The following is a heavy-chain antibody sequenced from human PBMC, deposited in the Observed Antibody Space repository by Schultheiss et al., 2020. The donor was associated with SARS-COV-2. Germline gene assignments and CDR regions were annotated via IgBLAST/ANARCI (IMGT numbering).Heavy chain of an antibody. CDR1: GFSLNTYGVG. CDR3: AHIGGSDILSRFDY. D-gene: IGHD3-9*01. J-gene: IGHJ4*02. CDR2: IYWDDDK. Sequence: SGPTLVKPTETLTLTCTFSGFSLNTYGVGVGWIRQPPGKALEWLALIYWDDDKRYSPSLKRRLTITKDTSKNQVVLTMTSMDPVDTATYYCAHIGGSDILSRFDYWGQGSLVTVSS. V-gene: IGHV2-5*02.